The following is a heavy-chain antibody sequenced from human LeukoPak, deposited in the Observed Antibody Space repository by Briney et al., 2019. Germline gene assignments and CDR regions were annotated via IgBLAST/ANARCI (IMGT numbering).Heavy chain of an antibody. Sequence: GGSLRLSCAASGFTFSSYSMNWVRQAPGKGLEWVSYISSSSSTIYYADSVKGRFTISRDNAKNSLYLQMNSLRAEDTAVYYCARDLKYNWIRLGDYRGQGTLVTVSS. V-gene: IGHV3-48*04. CDR2: ISSSSSTI. CDR3: ARDLKYNWIRLGDY. CDR1: GFTFSSYS. J-gene: IGHJ4*02. D-gene: IGHD1-20*01.